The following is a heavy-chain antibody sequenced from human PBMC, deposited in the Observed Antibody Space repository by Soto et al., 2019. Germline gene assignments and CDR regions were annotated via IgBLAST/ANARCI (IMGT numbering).Heavy chain of an antibody. V-gene: IGHV1-58*01. Sequence: ASVKVSCKASGFTFTSSAVQWVRQARGQRLEWIGWIVVGSGNTNYAQKFQERVTITRDMSTSTAYMELSSLRSEDTAVYYCAAGYCISTSCPPPPYYYYGMDVWGQGTTVTVSS. CDR3: AAGYCISTSCPPPPYYYYGMDV. J-gene: IGHJ6*02. CDR1: GFTFTSSA. CDR2: IVVGSGNT. D-gene: IGHD2-2*01.